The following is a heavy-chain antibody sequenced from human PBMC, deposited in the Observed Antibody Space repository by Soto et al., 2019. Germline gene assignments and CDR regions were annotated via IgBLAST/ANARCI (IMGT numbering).Heavy chain of an antibody. CDR2: ISSRSDI. Sequence: PGGSLRLSCVGSGFTFSTYSINWVRQAPGKGLEWVSSISSRSDIYYADSVKGRFTISRDNAKNSVSLQMNSLRAEDTAVYYCAREYTAWPLAYGLDVCGQGTTLTVSS. V-gene: IGHV3-21*01. CDR3: AREYTAWPLAYGLDV. D-gene: IGHD2-2*02. CDR1: GFTFSTYS. J-gene: IGHJ6*02.